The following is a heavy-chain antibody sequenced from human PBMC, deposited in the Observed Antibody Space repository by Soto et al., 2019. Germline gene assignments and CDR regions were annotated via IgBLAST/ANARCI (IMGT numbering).Heavy chain of an antibody. V-gene: IGHV3-74*01. D-gene: IGHD2-2*01. CDR2: INSDGSST. CDR3: AREAASISHYGMDV. Sequence: QAPGDGLVWVSRINSDGSSTSYADSVKGRFTISRDNAKNTLYLQMKSLRAEDMDVYYCAREAASISHYGMDVWGHGTTATLPS. J-gene: IGHJ6*02.